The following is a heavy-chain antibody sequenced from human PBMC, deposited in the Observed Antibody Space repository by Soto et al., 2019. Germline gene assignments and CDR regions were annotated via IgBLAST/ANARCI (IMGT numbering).Heavy chain of an antibody. CDR1: GGSFSGYF. CDR2: ISHSGSR. Sequence: LSLTCVVSGGSFSGYFWTWIRQSPGRGLEWIGEISHSGSRNYNPAFQSRVIISVDLSKNHVSLKPSSVTAADSATYFCARGLAYDRPITVAEPFDSWGQGTLVTVSS. V-gene: IGHV4-34*01. CDR3: ARGLAYDRPITVAEPFDS. D-gene: IGHD6-19*01. J-gene: IGHJ4*02.